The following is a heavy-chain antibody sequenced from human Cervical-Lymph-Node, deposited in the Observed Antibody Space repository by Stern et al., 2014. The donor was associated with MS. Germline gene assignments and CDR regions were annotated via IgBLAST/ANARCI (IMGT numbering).Heavy chain of an antibody. CDR3: AREPRFLEWSHAFDI. CDR1: GGTFTSYA. CDR2: IIPIFGTT. Sequence: VQLVESGAEVKKPGSSVKVSCKASGGTFTSYAFSWVRQAPGQGLEWMGGIIPIFGTTNYAQKFQGRGTITADESSSTAYMELSSLRSDDTAVFYCAREPRFLEWSHAFDIWGQGTMVTVSS. V-gene: IGHV1-69*01. D-gene: IGHD3-3*01. J-gene: IGHJ3*02.